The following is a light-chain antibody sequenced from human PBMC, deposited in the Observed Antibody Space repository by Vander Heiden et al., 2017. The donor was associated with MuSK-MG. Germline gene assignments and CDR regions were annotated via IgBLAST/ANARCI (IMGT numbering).Light chain of an antibody. CDR3: QQSYSTPPT. Sequence: DIQMTQSPSSLSASVRDRVTIPRRSSQNIRSYLNWYQQKPGKAPKLLIYAASSWQSGVPSRFSGSGSGTDFTLTISSLQPEDFATYYCQQSYSTPPTFGQGTKVEIK. V-gene: IGKV1-39*01. J-gene: IGKJ1*01. CDR1: QNIRSY. CDR2: AAS.